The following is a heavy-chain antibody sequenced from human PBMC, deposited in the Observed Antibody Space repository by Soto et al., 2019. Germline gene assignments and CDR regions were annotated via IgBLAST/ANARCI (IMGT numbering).Heavy chain of an antibody. V-gene: IGHV3-9*01. CDR2: ISWNSGSI. D-gene: IGHD3-22*01. J-gene: IGHJ6*02. CDR3: AKDIADITMIVVVSYGMDV. CDR1: GSTCDDYA. Sequence: PRRSLRASCAASGSTCDDYAMHWFRHAPGKGLEWVSGISWNSGSIGYADSVKGRFTISRDNAKNSLYLQMNGLRAEDTALYYCAKDIADITMIVVVSYGMDVWGQGTTVTVSS.